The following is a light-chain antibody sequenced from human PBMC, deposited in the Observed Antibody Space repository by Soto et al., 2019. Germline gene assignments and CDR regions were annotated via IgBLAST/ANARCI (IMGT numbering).Light chain of an antibody. Sequence: EIVMTQSPATLSLSPGERATLSCRASQSVSSNLAWHQQKPGQAPRILMYDASTRATGIPARFSGSGSGTEFTLTISSLQSEDFAVYYCQQRSNWPPTFGQGTRLEIK. CDR3: QQRSNWPPT. V-gene: IGKV3-15*01. CDR1: QSVSSN. J-gene: IGKJ5*01. CDR2: DAS.